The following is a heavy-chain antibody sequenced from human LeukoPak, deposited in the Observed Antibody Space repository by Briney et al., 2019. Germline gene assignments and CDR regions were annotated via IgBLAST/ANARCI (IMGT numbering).Heavy chain of an antibody. V-gene: IGHV3-21*01. CDR2: ISSSSSYI. Sequence: GGSLRLSCAASGFTFSSYSMNWVRQAPGKGLEWVSSISSSSSYIYYADSVKGRFTISRDNAKNSLHLQMNSLRAEDTAVYYCAFYYYDSSGYPYWGQGTLVTVSS. J-gene: IGHJ4*02. CDR1: GFTFSSYS. CDR3: AFYYYDSSGYPY. D-gene: IGHD3-22*01.